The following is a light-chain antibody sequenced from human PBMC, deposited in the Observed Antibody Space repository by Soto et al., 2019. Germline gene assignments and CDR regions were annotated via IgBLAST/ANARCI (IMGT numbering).Light chain of an antibody. V-gene: IGLV1-40*01. Sequence: QPVLTQPPSVSGAPGQRVTISCTGSDSNMGPGCLVHWYQLLPGTAPKLLVYGNTNRPSEVPDRFSGSRSGTSASLAITGLQVEDEADYFCQSYDSSLSGPGLFGGGTKLTVL. CDR1: DSNMGPGCL. J-gene: IGLJ2*01. CDR3: QSYDSSLSGPGL. CDR2: GNT.